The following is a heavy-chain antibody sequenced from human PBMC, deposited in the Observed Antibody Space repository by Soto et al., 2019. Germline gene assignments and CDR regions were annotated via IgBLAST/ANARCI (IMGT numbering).Heavy chain of an antibody. V-gene: IGHV4-31*03. CDR3: ARSQKGIAVDVNAFDI. Sequence: SETLSLTCTVSGGSISSGGYYWSWIRQHPGKGLEWIGYIYYSGSTYYNPSLKSRVTISVDTSKNQFSLKLSSVTAADTAVYYCARSQKGIAVDVNAFDIWGQGTRVTVSS. J-gene: IGHJ3*02. D-gene: IGHD6-19*01. CDR2: IYYSGST. CDR1: GGSISSGGYY.